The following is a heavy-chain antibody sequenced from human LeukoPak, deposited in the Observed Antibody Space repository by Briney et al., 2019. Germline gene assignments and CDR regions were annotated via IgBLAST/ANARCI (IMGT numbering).Heavy chain of an antibody. D-gene: IGHD6-19*01. CDR2: ITGSGDRT. CDR1: GFTFSSYA. V-gene: IGHV3-23*01. J-gene: IGHJ4*02. CDR3: AGRWLDYFDY. Sequence: GGSLRLSCAASGFTFSSYAMSWVRQAPGKGLEWVSDITGSGDRTYYADSVKGRFSISRDNSKNTLYLQMNSLRAEDTAVYYCAGRWLDYFDYWGQGTLVTVSS.